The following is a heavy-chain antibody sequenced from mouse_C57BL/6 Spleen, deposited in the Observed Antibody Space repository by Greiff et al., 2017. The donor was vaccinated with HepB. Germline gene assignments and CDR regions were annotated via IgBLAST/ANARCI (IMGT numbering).Heavy chain of an antibody. V-gene: IGHV1-54*01. J-gene: IGHJ3*01. CDR2: INPGSGGT. CDR1: GYAFTNYL. CDR3: AREGLGYDYEGFAY. D-gene: IGHD2-4*01. Sequence: QVQLKESGAELVRPGTSVKVSCKASGYAFTNYLIEWVKQRPGQGLEWIGVINPGSGGTNYNEKFKGKATLTADKYSSTAYMQLSSLTSEDSAVYFCAREGLGYDYEGFAYWGQGTLVTVSA.